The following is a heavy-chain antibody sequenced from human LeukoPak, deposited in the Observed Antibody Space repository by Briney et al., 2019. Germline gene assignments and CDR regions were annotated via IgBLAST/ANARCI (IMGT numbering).Heavy chain of an antibody. Sequence: GASVKVSCKASGYTFTSYDINWVRQAPGHGPEWMGVIYPSGSRTVYAQNFQGRVSVTRDASTSTVYMELSSLRSEDTAMYYCARELEAAAKNFDLWGQGTLVTVSS. J-gene: IGHJ4*02. CDR2: IYPSGSRT. V-gene: IGHV1-46*01. CDR3: ARELEAAAKNFDL. CDR1: GYTFTSYD. D-gene: IGHD2-15*01.